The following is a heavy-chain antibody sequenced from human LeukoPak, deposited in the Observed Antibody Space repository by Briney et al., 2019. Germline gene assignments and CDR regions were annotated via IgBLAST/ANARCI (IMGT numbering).Heavy chain of an antibody. CDR2: ISSSSSYI. V-gene: IGHV3-21*01. J-gene: IGHJ3*02. Sequence: PGGSLRLSCAASGFTFSSYSMNWVRQAAGKGLEWVSSISSSSSYIYYADSVKGRFTISRDNAKNSLYLQMNSLRAEDTAVYYCARGPQPGRSFDIWGQGTMVTVSS. CDR3: ARGPQPGRSFDI. CDR1: GFTFSSYS. D-gene: IGHD1-1*01.